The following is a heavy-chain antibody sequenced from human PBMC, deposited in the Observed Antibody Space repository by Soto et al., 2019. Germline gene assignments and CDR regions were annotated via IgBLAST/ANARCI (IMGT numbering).Heavy chain of an antibody. V-gene: IGHV3-15*07. CDR2: IKSKTDGGTT. CDR1: GFTFSNAW. J-gene: IGHJ4*02. D-gene: IGHD6-13*01. Sequence: GGSLRLSCAASGFTFSNAWMNWVRQAPGKGLEWVGRIKSKTDGGTTDYAAPVKGRFTISRDDSKNTLYLQMNSLKTEDTAVYYCTTDQELDGYSRIDYWGQGTLVTVSS. CDR3: TTDQELDGYSRIDY.